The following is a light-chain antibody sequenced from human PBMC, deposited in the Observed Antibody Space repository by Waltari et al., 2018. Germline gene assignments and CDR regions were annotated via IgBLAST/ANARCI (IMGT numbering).Light chain of an antibody. CDR2: WAS. Sequence: DIVMTQSPDSLAVSLGERATINCKSSQSVLYSSNNKNYLAWYQQKPGQPPKRRSYWASTRESGVPDRFSGSGSGTDFTLTISSLQAEDVAVYYCQQYYSTPHTFGQGTKLEIK. CDR3: QQYYSTPHT. J-gene: IGKJ2*01. V-gene: IGKV4-1*01. CDR1: QSVLYSSNNKNY.